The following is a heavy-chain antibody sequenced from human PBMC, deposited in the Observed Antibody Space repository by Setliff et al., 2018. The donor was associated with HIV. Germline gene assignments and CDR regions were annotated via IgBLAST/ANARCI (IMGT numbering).Heavy chain of an antibody. D-gene: IGHD1-26*01. CDR2: INHSGST. V-gene: IGHV4-34*01. CDR1: GGSFSSYY. Sequence: SETLSLTCAVYGGSFSSYYWSWIRQPPGKGLEWIGEINHSGSTNYNPSLKSRVTISVDTSKNQFSLKLSSVTAADTAVYYCARGRRNEWELLLLAFDMWGQGTMVTVSS. CDR3: ARGRRNEWELLLLAFDM. J-gene: IGHJ3*02.